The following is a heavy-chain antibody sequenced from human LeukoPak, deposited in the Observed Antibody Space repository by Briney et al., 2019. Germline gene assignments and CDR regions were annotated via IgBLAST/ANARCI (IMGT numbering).Heavy chain of an antibody. J-gene: IGHJ6*04. CDR1: GYTFTSYY. V-gene: IGHV1-46*01. CDR3: ARIVYPYGMDV. CDR2: INPSGGNT. Sequence: ASVKVSCKASGYTFTSYYMYWVRQAPGQGLEWMGIINPSGGNTSYAQKFQGRVTMTRDTSTSTVYMELRSLRSEDTAVYYCARIVYPYGMDVWGKGTTVTVSS. D-gene: IGHD2-8*01.